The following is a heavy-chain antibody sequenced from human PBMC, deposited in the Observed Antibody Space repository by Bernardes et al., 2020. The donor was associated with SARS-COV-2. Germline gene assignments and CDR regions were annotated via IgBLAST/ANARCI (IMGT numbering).Heavy chain of an antibody. V-gene: IGHV4-4*02. CDR1: GASITHDNW. CDR2: IHHSGST. Sequence: SETLYLTCDVSGASITHDNWWSCVRQPPGKGLQWIGEIHHSGSTNYNPSLKSRVTISVDKSKNQLSLKLNFATAADTAVYYCARAGWYCFDAWGQGTLVPVSS. D-gene: IGHD6-19*01. CDR3: ARAGWYCFDA. J-gene: IGHJ5*02.